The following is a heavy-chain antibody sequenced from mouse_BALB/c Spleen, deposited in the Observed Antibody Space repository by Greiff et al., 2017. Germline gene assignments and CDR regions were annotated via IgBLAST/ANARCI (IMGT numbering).Heavy chain of an antibody. V-gene: IGHV2-4-1*01. CDR2: IWSGGST. CDR1: GFSLTSYG. CDR3: ARKHRYEDYAMDY. D-gene: IGHD2-14*01. Sequence: QVQLQQSGPGLVQPSQSLSITCTVSGFSLTSYGVHWVRQSPGKGLEWLGVIWSGGSTDYNAAFISRLSISKDNSKSQVFFKMNSLQADDTAIYYCARKHRYEDYAMDYWGQGTSVTVSS. J-gene: IGHJ4*01.